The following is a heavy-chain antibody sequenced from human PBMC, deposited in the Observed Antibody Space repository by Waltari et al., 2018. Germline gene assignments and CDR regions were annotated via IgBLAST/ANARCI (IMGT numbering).Heavy chain of an antibody. CDR1: GFTFTSSA. Sequence: QMQLVQSGPEVKKPGTSVKVSCKASGFTFTSSAVQWVRQARGQRLEWIGWIVVGSGNTNDAQKFQERVTITRDMSTSTAYMELSSLRSEDTAVYYCAKDRDGTRLRLGELSSPNDYWGQGTLVTVSS. V-gene: IGHV1-58*01. J-gene: IGHJ4*02. CDR3: AKDRDGTRLRLGELSSPNDY. CDR2: IVVGSGNT. D-gene: IGHD3-16*02.